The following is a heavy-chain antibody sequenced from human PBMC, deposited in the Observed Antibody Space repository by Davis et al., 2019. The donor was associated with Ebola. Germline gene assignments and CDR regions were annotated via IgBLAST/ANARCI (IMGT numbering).Heavy chain of an antibody. J-gene: IGHJ6*02. Sequence: PGGSLRLSCTASGFAFADYAMHWVRQPPGKGLEWVSGILRESGSIGYLDSVRGRFTISRDNAKNKLYLQMSSLRADDTAVYYCARTYYYYDMDVWGQGTTVIVSS. CDR2: ILRESGSI. CDR3: ARTYYYYDMDV. V-gene: IGHV3-9*01. CDR1: GFAFADYA.